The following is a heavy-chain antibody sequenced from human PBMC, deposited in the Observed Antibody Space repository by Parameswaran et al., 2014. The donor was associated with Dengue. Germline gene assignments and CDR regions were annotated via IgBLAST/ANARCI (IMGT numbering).Heavy chain of an antibody. D-gene: IGHD3-10*01. CDR2: IWFDGSIK. CDR3: ARKKAVRDFDY. J-gene: IGHJ4*02. V-gene: IGHV3-33*01. Sequence: VRQAPGKGLEWVATIWFDGSIKYYGDSVKGRFTVSRDNSKNTLYLQVNSLRAEDTGVYYCARKKAVRDFDYWGQGTLVTVSS.